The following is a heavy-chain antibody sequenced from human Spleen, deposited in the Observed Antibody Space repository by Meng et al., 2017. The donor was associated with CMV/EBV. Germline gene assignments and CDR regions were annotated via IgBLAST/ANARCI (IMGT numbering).Heavy chain of an antibody. CDR2: ISGSGGST. Sequence: GESLKISCAASGFTFSNYAMSWVRQAPGKGLEWVSAISGSGGSTYYVDSVKDRFTISRDNSKNTLYLQMNSLRAEDTAVYYCASSIPQLSGGIVVAANWFDPWGQGTLVTVSS. CDR3: ASSIPQLSGGIVVAANWFDP. V-gene: IGHV3-23*01. J-gene: IGHJ5*02. D-gene: IGHD6-19*01. CDR1: GFTFSNYA.